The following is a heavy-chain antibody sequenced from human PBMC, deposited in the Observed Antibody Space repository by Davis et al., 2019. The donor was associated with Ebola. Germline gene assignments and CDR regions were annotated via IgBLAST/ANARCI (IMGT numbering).Heavy chain of an antibody. D-gene: IGHD1-1*01. V-gene: IGHV3-30*04. CDR1: GFTFSNHA. CDR2: TSHNERGR. Sequence: PGGSLRLSCVASGFTFSNHAMHWVRQAPGKGLEWAAVTSHNERGRFYGESVQGRFTISRDNSENVLYLQMDSLRPDDTAIYFCARALHDEVLDYWGQGTPVTVSS. J-gene: IGHJ4*02. CDR3: ARALHDEVLDY.